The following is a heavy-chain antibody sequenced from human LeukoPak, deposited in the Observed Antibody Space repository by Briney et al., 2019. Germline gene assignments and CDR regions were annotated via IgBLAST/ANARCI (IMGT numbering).Heavy chain of an antibody. D-gene: IGHD2-8*01. J-gene: IGHJ5*01. Sequence: PSETLSLTCAANGASFNTYYWTWIRQSPDKGLAWIGEVNHDGDTNVNPSLRSRVVMSVDASKNQFSLKLTSVTATDTAVYFCARGPVALPNDRLNFFFDFWGQGTLVTISS. V-gene: IGHV4-34*01. CDR2: VNHDGDT. CDR3: ARGPVALPNDRLNFFFDF. CDR1: GASFNTYY.